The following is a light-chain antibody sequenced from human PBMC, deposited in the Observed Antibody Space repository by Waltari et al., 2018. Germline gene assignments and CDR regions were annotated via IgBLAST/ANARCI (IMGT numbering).Light chain of an antibody. CDR2: EVT. V-gene: IGLV2-23*02. CDR1: SNDVGNYTL. CDR3: CSYAGTTSIYV. Sequence: QSALTQPASVSGSPGESITIPCPGTSNDVGNYTLVSWYQQHPDKAPKLIIVEVTKRPSRVSNRFSGSKSGNTASLTIAGLQAEDEADYYCCSYAGTTSIYVFGSGTKVTVL. J-gene: IGLJ1*01.